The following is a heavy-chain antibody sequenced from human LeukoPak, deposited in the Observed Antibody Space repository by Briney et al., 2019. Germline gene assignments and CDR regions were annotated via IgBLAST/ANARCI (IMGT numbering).Heavy chain of an antibody. CDR2: ISGNGVTT. D-gene: IGHD5-24*01. V-gene: IGHV3-64D*06. Sequence: GGSLRLSCSASGFTFSISAMHWVRQAPGKGLKYVSVISGNGVTTPYADPVKGRFTISRDNSKNTVYLQMSSLRAEDTAVYYCVGDGRDGYNRYFHHWGQGTLVTVSS. CDR3: VGDGRDGYNRYFHH. CDR1: GFTFSISA. J-gene: IGHJ1*01.